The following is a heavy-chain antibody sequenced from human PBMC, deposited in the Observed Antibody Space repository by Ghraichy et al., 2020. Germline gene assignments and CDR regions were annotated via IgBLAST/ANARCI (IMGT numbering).Heavy chain of an antibody. CDR2: ISGNGGKT. J-gene: IGHJ3*01. CDR3: AKRQGDMATVNEEAFHV. Sequence: GGSLRLSCAASGFTFSFYAMSWVRQAPGKGLEWVSAISGNGGKTYYADSVKDRFTISRDNSKNTVFLQVNSLRADDTAVYYCAKRQGDMATVNEEAFHVWGQGTMVTVSS. V-gene: IGHV3-23*01. D-gene: IGHD2-21*02. CDR1: GFTFSFYA.